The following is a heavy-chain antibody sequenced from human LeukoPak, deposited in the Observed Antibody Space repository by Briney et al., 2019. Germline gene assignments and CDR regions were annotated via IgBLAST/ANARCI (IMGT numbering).Heavy chain of an antibody. CDR3: ARGGYSYGRSKFDY. V-gene: IGHV3-9*03. CDR1: GFTFDDYA. CDR2: ISWNSGSI. D-gene: IGHD5-18*01. J-gene: IGHJ4*02. Sequence: SGGSLRLSCAASGFTFDDYAMHGVRQAPGKGLEWVSGISWNSGSIGYADSVKGRFTISRDNAKNSLYLQMNSLRAEDMALYYCARGGYSYGRSKFDYWGQGTLVTVSS.